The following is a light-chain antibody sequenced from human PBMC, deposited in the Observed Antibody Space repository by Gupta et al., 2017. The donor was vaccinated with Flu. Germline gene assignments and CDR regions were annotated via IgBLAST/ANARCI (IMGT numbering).Light chain of an antibody. J-gene: IGKJ2*01. CDR1: QSVSSW. CDR2: KAS. V-gene: IGKV1-5*03. Sequence: PSTLSASVGDRVTITWRASQSVSSWLAWYQQKPGKAPNLLIYKASNLEGGVPSSFSGSGSGAEFTLTISSLQPDDFPTYYCQHYNSYSYTFGQGTKLEIK. CDR3: QHYNSYSYT.